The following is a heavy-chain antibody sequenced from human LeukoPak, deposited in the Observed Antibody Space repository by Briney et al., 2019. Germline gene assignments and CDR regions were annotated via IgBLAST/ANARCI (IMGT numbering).Heavy chain of an antibody. CDR3: ARHKEVGDYYYFDY. CDR2: INPSGGST. J-gene: IGHJ4*02. CDR1: GYTFTSYY. D-gene: IGHD2/OR15-2a*01. Sequence: ASVKVSCKASGYTFTSYYMHWVRQAPGQGLEWMGIINPSGGSTSYTQKFQGRVTMTRDASTTAVYMELSSLRSQDTAVYYCARHKEVGDYYYFDYWGQGTLVTVSS. V-gene: IGHV1-46*01.